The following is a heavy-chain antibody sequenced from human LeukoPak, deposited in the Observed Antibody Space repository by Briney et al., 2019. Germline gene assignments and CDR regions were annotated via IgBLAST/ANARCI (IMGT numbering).Heavy chain of an antibody. CDR1: GGSISSYY. CDR2: IYYSGST. J-gene: IGHJ4*02. CDR3: ARDRLLGIDY. Sequence: SETLSLTCTVSGGSISSYYWSWIRQPPGKGLEWIGYIYYSGSTNYNPSLKSRVTISVDTSKNQFTLKLSSVTVADTAVYYCARDRLLGIDYWGQGTLVTVSS. V-gene: IGHV4-59*01. D-gene: IGHD2-21*02.